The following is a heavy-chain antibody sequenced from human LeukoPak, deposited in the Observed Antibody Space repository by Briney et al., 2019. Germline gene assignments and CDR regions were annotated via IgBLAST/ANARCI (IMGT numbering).Heavy chain of an antibody. CDR3: ARGPRYSSGWYYFDY. J-gene: IGHJ4*02. D-gene: IGHD6-19*01. Sequence: GGSLRLSCAASGFTFSSYGMHWVRQAPGKGLEWVAFIRYDGSNKYYADSVKGRFTISRDNSKNTLYLQMGSLRAEDMAVYYCARGPRYSSGWYYFDYWGQGTLVTVSS. CDR2: IRYDGSNK. V-gene: IGHV3-30*02. CDR1: GFTFSSYG.